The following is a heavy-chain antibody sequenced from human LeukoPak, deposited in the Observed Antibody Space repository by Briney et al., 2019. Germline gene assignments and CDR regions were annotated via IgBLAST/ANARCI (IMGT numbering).Heavy chain of an antibody. J-gene: IGHJ4*02. D-gene: IGHD1-26*01. CDR1: GFPLSSYW. V-gene: IGHV3-74*01. Sequence: TGGPLRLSCGASGFPLSSYWMLCAPQAPGRAVVGVSRLSPYGSRFLYADSVKGRFTVSRDNAKNTVYLKMNSLSADDTAVYYCTRSPSLGGSYWEFDYWGQGALVTVSS. CDR3: TRSPSLGGSYWEFDY. CDR2: LSPYGSRF.